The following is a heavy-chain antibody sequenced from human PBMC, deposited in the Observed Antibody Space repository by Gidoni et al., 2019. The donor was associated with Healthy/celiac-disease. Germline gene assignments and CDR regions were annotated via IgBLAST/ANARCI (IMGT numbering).Heavy chain of an antibody. D-gene: IGHD2-21*01. CDR1: GFTFSSYS. CDR3: ARECGVVGCYSTRPA. J-gene: IGHJ5*02. CDR2: ISSSSSTI. V-gene: IGHV3-48*01. Sequence: EVQLVESGGGLVQPAGSLRLSCAASGFTFSSYSMNWFRQAPGKGLEWVSYISSSSSTIYYADSVKGRFTISRDNAKNSLYLQMNSLRAEDTAVYYCARECGVVGCYSTRPAWGQGTLVTVSS.